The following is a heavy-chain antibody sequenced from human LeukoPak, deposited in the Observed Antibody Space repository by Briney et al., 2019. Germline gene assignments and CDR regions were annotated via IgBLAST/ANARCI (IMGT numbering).Heavy chain of an antibody. CDR3: ARDHSSGWAADFDY. Sequence: GGSLRLSCAASGFTFSSYSMNWVRQAPGKGLEWVSSISSSSSYIHYADSAKGRFTNSRDNAKNSLYLQMNSLRAEDTAVYYCARDHSSGWAADFDYWGQGTLVTVSS. V-gene: IGHV3-21*01. CDR2: ISSSSSYI. D-gene: IGHD6-19*01. CDR1: GFTFSSYS. J-gene: IGHJ4*02.